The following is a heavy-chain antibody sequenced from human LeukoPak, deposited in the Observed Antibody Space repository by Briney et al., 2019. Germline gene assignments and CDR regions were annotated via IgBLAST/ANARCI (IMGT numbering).Heavy chain of an antibody. Sequence: GGSLRLSCAASGFTFDDYAMHWVRQAPGKGLEWVSGISWNSGSIGYADSVKGRFTISRDNAKNSLYLQMNSLGAEDTALYYCAKDPEVVPAGYFDYWGQGTLVTVSS. CDR3: AKDPEVVPAGYFDY. J-gene: IGHJ4*02. CDR1: GFTFDDYA. D-gene: IGHD2-2*01. V-gene: IGHV3-9*01. CDR2: ISWNSGSI.